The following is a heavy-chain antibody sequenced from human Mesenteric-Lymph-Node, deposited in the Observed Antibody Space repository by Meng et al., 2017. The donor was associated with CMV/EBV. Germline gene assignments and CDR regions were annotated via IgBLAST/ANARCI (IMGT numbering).Heavy chain of an antibody. D-gene: IGHD6-13*01. CDR2: IHYSGST. CDR3: ASLPIAAAVRAY. CDR1: GFTFSDYY. J-gene: IGHJ4*02. Sequence: GSLRLSCTASGFTFSDYYMTWVRQAPGKGLEWIGSIHYSGSTYYNPSLKSRVTMSVDPSKNQFSLKLTSVTAADTAVYYCASLPIAAAVRAYWGQGTLVTVSS. V-gene: IGHV4-38-2*02.